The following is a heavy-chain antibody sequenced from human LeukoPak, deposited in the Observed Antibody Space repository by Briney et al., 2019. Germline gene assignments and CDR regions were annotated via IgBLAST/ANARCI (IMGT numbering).Heavy chain of an antibody. Sequence: PGGSLRLSCAASGFTFSSYWMHWVRQAPGKGLVWVSRINTDGSSTSYADSVKGRFTISRDNAKNTLYLQMSSLRAEDTAVYYCARQRYSPGTFDIWGQGTMVTVSS. J-gene: IGHJ3*02. CDR2: INTDGSST. CDR3: ARQRYSPGTFDI. V-gene: IGHV3-74*01. CDR1: GFTFSSYW. D-gene: IGHD5-12*01.